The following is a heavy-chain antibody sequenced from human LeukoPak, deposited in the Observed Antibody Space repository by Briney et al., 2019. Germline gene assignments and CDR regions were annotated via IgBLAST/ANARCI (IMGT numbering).Heavy chain of an antibody. CDR2: ISGYNGNT. V-gene: IGHV1-18*01. Sequence: ASVKVSCKASGYNFFSYSISWVRQAPGQGLEWMGWISGYNGNTDYAQKFQGRVAMTTDTSTSTVYMELRNLRSDDTAIYHCARGNWFDPWGQGTLVIVSS. CDR3: ARGNWFDP. J-gene: IGHJ5*02. CDR1: GYNFFSYS.